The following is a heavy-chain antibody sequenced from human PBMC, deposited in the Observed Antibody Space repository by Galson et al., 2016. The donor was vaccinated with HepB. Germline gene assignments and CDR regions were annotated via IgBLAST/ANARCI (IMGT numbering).Heavy chain of an antibody. J-gene: IGHJ5*02. V-gene: IGHV4-61*01. CDR2: ISYSGRT. D-gene: IGHD1-1*01. CDR1: GGSVSSGSYY. Sequence: SETLSLTCTVSGGSVSSGSYYWSWIRQPPGKGLEWIGYISYSGRTNYNPSLKSRVTISVDTSKNQFSLKVSSVTAADTAVYYCARDLARSFRRGGNAALGWFDPWGQGTLVTVSS. CDR3: ARDLARSFRRGGNAALGWFDP.